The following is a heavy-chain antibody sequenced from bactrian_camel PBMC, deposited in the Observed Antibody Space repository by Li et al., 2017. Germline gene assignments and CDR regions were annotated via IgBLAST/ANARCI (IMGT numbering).Heavy chain of an antibody. Sequence: HVQLVESGGGSVQPGGALRLSCVASEYNRLYLYCMGWFRQAPGKERERVAHIYSSGRVNYIDSVKGRFTISQDSARNTVYLQMNNLQPEDTATYYCAEGRGSRGEHCYSLNYWGQGTQVTVS. V-gene: IGHV3S53*01. J-gene: IGHJ4*01. CDR1: EYNRLYLYC. CDR3: AEGRGSRGEHCYSLNY. CDR2: IYSSGRV. D-gene: IGHD6*01.